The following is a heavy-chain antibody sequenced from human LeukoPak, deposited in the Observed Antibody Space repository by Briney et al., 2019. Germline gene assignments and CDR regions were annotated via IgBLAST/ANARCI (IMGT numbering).Heavy chain of an antibody. J-gene: IGHJ4*02. V-gene: IGHV3-30*04. D-gene: IGHD3-10*01. Sequence: PGGSLRLSCAAPGFTFSNYAMNWVRQAPGKGLEWVAVISYDGSNKYYADSVKGRFTISRDNSKNTLYLQMNSLRAEDTAVYYCARVENYGFDYWGQGTLVTVSS. CDR2: ISYDGSNK. CDR3: ARVENYGFDY. CDR1: GFTFSNYA.